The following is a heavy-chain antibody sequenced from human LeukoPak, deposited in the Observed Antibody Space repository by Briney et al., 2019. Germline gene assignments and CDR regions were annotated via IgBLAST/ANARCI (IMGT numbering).Heavy chain of an antibody. CDR3: ARGSSWSTFDY. D-gene: IGHD6-13*01. Sequence: PSETLSLTCTVSGGSISSYYWSWIRQPPGKGLEWIGEINHSGSTNYNPSLKSRVTISVDTSKNQFSLKLSSVTAADTAVYYCARGSSWSTFDYWGQGTLVTVSS. CDR2: INHSGST. V-gene: IGHV4-34*01. J-gene: IGHJ4*02. CDR1: GGSISSYY.